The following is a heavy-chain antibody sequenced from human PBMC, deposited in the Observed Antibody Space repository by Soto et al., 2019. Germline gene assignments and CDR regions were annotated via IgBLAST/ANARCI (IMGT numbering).Heavy chain of an antibody. J-gene: IGHJ4*02. CDR2: IGTAGEI. V-gene: IGHV3-13*01. CDR1: GFTLSGNA. Sequence: GGSLRLSCAASGFTLSGNAMHWVRQATGKGLEWVSAIGTAGEISYSGSVKGRFTVSSANANNSFYLQMNSLRTEDTAVYYCARGTLTRSGIDSWGQGFLVTVSS. CDR3: ARGTLTRSGIDS. D-gene: IGHD1-26*01.